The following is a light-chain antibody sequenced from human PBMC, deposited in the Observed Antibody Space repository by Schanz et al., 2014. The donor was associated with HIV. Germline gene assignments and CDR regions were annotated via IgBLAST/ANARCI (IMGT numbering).Light chain of an antibody. J-gene: IGKJ1*01. CDR3: LQHNSYPRT. V-gene: IGKV1-17*01. CDR1: QTINNY. CDR2: AAS. Sequence: DIQMTQSPSSLSASVGDRVTITCRARQTINNYLIWFQQRPGNAPKVLIYAASTLQSGVPSRFSGSGSGTEFTLTISSLQPEDFATYYCLQHNSYPRTFGQGTKVEIK.